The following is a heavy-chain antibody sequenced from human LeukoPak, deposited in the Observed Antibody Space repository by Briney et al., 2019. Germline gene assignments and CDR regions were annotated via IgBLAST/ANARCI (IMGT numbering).Heavy chain of an antibody. CDR2: MNPNSGNT. D-gene: IGHD6-13*01. V-gene: IGHV1-8*01. CDR1: GYTFTSYD. Sequence: ASVKVSCKASGYTFTSYDINWVRQATGQGLEWMGWMNPNSGNTGYAQKFQGRVTMTRNTSISTAYMELSSLRSEDTAVYYCARRRYIAEAGTFYKQNNWFDPWGQGTLVTVSS. CDR3: ARRRYIAEAGTFYKQNNWFDP. J-gene: IGHJ5*02.